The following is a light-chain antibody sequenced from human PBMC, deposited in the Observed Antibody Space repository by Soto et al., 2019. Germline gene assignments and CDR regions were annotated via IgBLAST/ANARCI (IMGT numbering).Light chain of an antibody. J-gene: IGKJ5*01. CDR3: QQYGSSPPRIT. Sequence: EIVLTQSPGTLSLSPGERATLSCRASQSVSSYLAWYQQKPGQAPRLLIYGASSRATGIPDRFSGSGSGTDFTLTISRLEPEDFAVYYCQQYGSSPPRITFGQGTRLEIK. V-gene: IGKV3-20*01. CDR2: GAS. CDR1: QSVSSY.